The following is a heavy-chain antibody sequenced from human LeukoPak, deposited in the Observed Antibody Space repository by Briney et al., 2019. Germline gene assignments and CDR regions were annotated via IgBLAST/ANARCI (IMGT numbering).Heavy chain of an antibody. J-gene: IGHJ4*02. Sequence: PGGSLRLSCAASGFTVSSNYMSWVRQAPGKGLEWVSVIYSGGSTYYADSVKGRFTISRDNSKNTLYLQMNSLRAEDTAVYYCARESYGSGSGPLTWGQGTLVTVSS. CDR1: GFTVSSNY. D-gene: IGHD3-10*01. CDR3: ARESYGSGSGPLT. CDR2: IYSGGST. V-gene: IGHV3-53*01.